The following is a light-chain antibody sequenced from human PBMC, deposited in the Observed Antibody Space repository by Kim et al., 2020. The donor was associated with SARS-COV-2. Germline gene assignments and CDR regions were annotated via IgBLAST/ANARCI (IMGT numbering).Light chain of an antibody. Sequence: SVKLTCTLTSGHSRYAIAWHQQQPEKGPRYLMRLNSDGSHTKGDGIPDRFSGSSSGAERYLTISSLQSEDEADYFCQTWGTGIHVVFGGGTQLTVL. CDR1: SGHSRYA. CDR3: QTWGTGIHVV. J-gene: IGLJ2*01. CDR2: LNSDGSH. V-gene: IGLV4-69*01.